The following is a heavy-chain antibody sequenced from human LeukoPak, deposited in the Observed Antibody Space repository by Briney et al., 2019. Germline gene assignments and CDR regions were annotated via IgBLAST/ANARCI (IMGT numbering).Heavy chain of an antibody. CDR3: AKDNLIAVAANFDY. CDR1: GFTFSSYG. D-gene: IGHD6-19*01. Sequence: GGSLRLSCAASGFTFSSYGMHWVRQAPGKGLEWVAFIRYDGRNKYYADYVKGRFTISRDNSKNTLYLQMNSLRAEDTAVYYCAKDNLIAVAANFDYWGQGTLVTVSS. V-gene: IGHV3-30*02. CDR2: IRYDGRNK. J-gene: IGHJ4*02.